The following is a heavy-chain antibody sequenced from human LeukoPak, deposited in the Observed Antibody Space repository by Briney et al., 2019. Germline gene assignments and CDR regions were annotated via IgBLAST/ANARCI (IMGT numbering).Heavy chain of an antibody. D-gene: IGHD2-2*01. Sequence: PGGSLRLSCAASGFTVNYYAMSWVRQAPGKGLEWVSSINDSGDSTYYADSVKGRFTISRDNSKNTLYLLMNNLRAEDTAIFYCATAYCSSTSCPTWGQGTLVTVSS. CDR2: INDSGDST. V-gene: IGHV3-23*01. CDR3: ATAYCSSTSCPT. CDR1: GFTVNYYA. J-gene: IGHJ5*02.